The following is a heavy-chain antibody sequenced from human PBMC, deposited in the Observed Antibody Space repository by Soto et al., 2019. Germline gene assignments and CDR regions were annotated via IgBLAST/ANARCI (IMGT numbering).Heavy chain of an antibody. J-gene: IGHJ4*02. D-gene: IGHD3-3*01. CDR1: GGTFSSYA. V-gene: IGHV1-69*01. CDR3: ARDIGDTYYDFWSGLGD. CDR2: IIPIFGTA. Sequence: QVQLVQSGAEVKKPGSSVKVSCKASGGTFSSYAISWVRQAPGQGLEWMGGIIPIFGTANYAQKIQGRVTITADESTSTAYMELSSLRSEDTAVYYCARDIGDTYYDFWSGLGDWGQGTLVTVSS.